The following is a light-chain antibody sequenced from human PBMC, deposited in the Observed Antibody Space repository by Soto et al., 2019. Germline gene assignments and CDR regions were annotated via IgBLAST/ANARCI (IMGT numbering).Light chain of an antibody. V-gene: IGLV7-46*01. CDR3: LLSYSGAAV. CDR2: DTN. J-gene: IGLJ7*01. Sequence: QAVVTQEPSLTVSPGETVTLTCGSSTGAVTSGHYPYWFQQKPGQAPRTLIFDTNKKHSWTPARFSGSLLGGKAALTLSGAQPEDEAEYYCLLSYSGAAVFGGGTQLTVL. CDR1: TGAVTSGHY.